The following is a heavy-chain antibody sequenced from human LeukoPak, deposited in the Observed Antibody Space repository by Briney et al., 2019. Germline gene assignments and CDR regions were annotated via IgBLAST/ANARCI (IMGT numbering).Heavy chain of an antibody. V-gene: IGHV4-4*02. D-gene: IGHD3-10*01. CDR2: IYHSGST. Sequence: SETLSLTCAVSGGSISRSNWWSWVRQPPGKGLEWIGEIYHSGSTNYNPSLKSRVTISVDTSKNQFSLKLSSVTAADTAVYYCARVMGRPRAFDIWGQGTMVTVSS. J-gene: IGHJ3*02. CDR3: ARVMGRPRAFDI. CDR1: GGSISRSNW.